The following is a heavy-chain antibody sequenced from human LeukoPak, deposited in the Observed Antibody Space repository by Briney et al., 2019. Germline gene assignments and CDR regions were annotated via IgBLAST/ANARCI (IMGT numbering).Heavy chain of an antibody. CDR1: GYTFTGYY. CDR3: ARGAMGISGSYEDWFDP. J-gene: IGHJ5*02. D-gene: IGHD1-26*01. V-gene: IGHV1-2*02. CDR2: INPNSGGT. Sequence: ASVKVSCKASGYTFTGYYMHWVRQAPGQGLEWMGWINPNSGGTNYAQKFQGRVTMTRDTSIRTAYMELSRLRSDDTAVYYCARGAMGISGSYEDWFDPWGQGTLVTVSS.